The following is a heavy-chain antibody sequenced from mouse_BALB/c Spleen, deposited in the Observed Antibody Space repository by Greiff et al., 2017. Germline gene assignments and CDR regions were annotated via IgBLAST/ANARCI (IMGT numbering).Heavy chain of an antibody. CDR2: INPSNGRT. CDR3: ERSARYGYDEAWFDY. CDR1: GYTFTSYW. V-gene: IGHV1S81*02. D-gene: IGHD2-2*01. J-gene: IGHJ3*01. Sequence: QVQLQQPGAELVKPGASVKLSCKASGYTFTSYWMHWVKQRPGQGLEWIGEINPSNGRTNYNEKFKSKATLTVDKSSSTAYMQLSSLTSEDSAVYYCERSARYGYDEAWFDYWGQGTLGTVSA.